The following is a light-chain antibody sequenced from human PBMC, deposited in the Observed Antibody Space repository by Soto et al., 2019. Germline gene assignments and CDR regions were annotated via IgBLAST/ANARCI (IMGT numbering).Light chain of an antibody. J-gene: IGKJ1*01. CDR3: QQYNNWPPGGT. Sequence: EIVMTQSPATLSVSPGERATLSCRASQSVSSNFAWYQQKPGQAPRLLIYGASTRATGIPARFSGSGSGTEFTLTISSLQAEDFAVYYWQQYNNWPPGGTFGQGTKVEIK. V-gene: IGKV3-15*01. CDR2: GAS. CDR1: QSVSSN.